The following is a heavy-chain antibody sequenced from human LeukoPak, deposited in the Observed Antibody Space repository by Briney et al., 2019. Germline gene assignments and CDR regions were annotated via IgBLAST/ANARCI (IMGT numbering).Heavy chain of an antibody. CDR2: INHSGST. Sequence: SETLSLTCAVYGGSFSGYYWSWIRQPPGKGLEWIGEINHSGSTNYNPSLKSRVTISVDTSKNQFSLKLSSVTAADTAVYYCARGSGDILEYYFGYWGQGTLVTVSS. CDR3: ARGSGDILEYYFGY. J-gene: IGHJ4*02. D-gene: IGHD4-17*01. CDR1: GGSFSGYY. V-gene: IGHV4-34*01.